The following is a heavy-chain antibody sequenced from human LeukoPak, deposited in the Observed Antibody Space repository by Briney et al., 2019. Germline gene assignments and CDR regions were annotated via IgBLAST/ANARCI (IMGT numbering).Heavy chain of an antibody. J-gene: IGHJ3*02. CDR3: ARRSMIVVPYAFDI. D-gene: IGHD3-22*01. CDR2: IYYSGST. V-gene: IGHV4-61*01. Sequence: SETLSLTCTVSGGSVSSGSYYWSWIRQPPGKGLEWIGYIYYSGSTNYNPSLKSRVTISVDTSKNQFSLKLSSVTAADTAVYYCARRSMIVVPYAFDIWGQGTMVTVSS. CDR1: GGSVSSGSYY.